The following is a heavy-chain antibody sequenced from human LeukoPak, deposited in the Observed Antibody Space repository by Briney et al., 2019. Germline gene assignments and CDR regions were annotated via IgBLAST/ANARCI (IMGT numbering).Heavy chain of an antibody. D-gene: IGHD1-1*01. Sequence: GGSLRLSCAASGFTFSSYAMSWVRQAPGKGLEWVSAISGSGGSTYYADSVKGRFTIPRDNSKNTLYLQMNSLRAEDTAVYYCAKDLLGRWVTGNWNPHPWGQGTLVTVSS. V-gene: IGHV3-23*01. J-gene: IGHJ5*02. CDR1: GFTFSSYA. CDR2: ISGSGGST. CDR3: AKDLLGRWVTGNWNPHP.